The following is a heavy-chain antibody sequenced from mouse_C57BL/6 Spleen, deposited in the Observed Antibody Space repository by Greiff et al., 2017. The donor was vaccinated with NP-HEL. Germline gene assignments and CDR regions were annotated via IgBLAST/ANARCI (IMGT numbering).Heavy chain of an antibody. V-gene: IGHV6-6*01. CDR3: TGITTVVAGYYAMDY. CDR1: GFTFSDAW. Sequence: EVQLQESGGGLVQPGGSMKLSCAASGFTFSDAWMDWVRQSPEKGLEWVAEIRNKANNHATYYAESVKGRFTISRDDSKSSVYLQMNSLRAEDTGIYYCTGITTVVAGYYAMDYWGQGTSVTVSS. J-gene: IGHJ4*01. D-gene: IGHD1-1*01. CDR2: IRNKANNHAT.